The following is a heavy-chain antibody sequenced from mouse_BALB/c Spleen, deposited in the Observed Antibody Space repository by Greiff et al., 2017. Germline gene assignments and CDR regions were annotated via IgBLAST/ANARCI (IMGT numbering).Heavy chain of an antibody. V-gene: IGHV5-17*02. J-gene: IGHJ2*01. CDR3: ARGTVVATRDYFDY. CDR2: ISSGSSTI. CDR1: GFTFSSFG. D-gene: IGHD1-1*01. Sequence: EVQVVESGGGLVQPGGSRKLSCAASGFTFSSFGMHWVRQAPEKGLEWVAYISSGSSTIYYADTVKGRFTISRDNPKNTLFLQMTSLRSEDTAMYYCARGTVVATRDYFDYWGQGTTLTVSS.